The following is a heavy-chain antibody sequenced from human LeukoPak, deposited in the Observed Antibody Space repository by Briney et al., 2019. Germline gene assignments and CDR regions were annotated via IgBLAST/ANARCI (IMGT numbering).Heavy chain of an antibody. J-gene: IGHJ3*02. CDR3: TRGSAAGPDGAFDI. D-gene: IGHD6-13*01. CDR2: IIPVLGVS. V-gene: IGHV1-69*04. CDR1: GGSFSSYV. Sequence: SVKVSCKASGGSFSSYVITWVRQAPRQGLEWMGRIIPVLGVSNFAQKFEGRVTITADKSTNTAHMELRRLESGDTAVYYCTRGSAAGPDGAFDIWGQGTMVTVSS.